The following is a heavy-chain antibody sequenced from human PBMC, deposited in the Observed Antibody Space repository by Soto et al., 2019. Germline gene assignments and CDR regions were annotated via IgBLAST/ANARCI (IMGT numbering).Heavy chain of an antibody. CDR1: GYTFTSYD. J-gene: IGHJ4*02. V-gene: IGHV1-8*01. Sequence: XSVKVSCKASGYTFTSYDINLVRQATGQGLEWMGWMNPNSGNTGYAQKFQGRVTMTRNTSISTAYMELSSMRSEDTAVYYCARGIPATATPDYWGQGTLVTVSS. CDR3: ARGIPATATPDY. CDR2: MNPNSGNT. D-gene: IGHD2-15*01.